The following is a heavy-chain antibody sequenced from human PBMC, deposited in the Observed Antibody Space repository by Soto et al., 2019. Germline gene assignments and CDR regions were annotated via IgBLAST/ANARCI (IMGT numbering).Heavy chain of an antibody. V-gene: IGHV4-38-2*01. J-gene: IGHJ4*02. CDR1: GYSISSGYY. CDR2: IYHSGST. CDR3: ARPRYCSGGSCYSVFDY. Sequence: PSETLSLTCAVSGYSISSGYYWGWIRQPPGKGLEWIGSIYHSGSTYYNPSLKSRVTISVDTSKNQFSLKLSSVTAADTAVYYCARPRYCSGGSCYSVFDYWGQGTLVTVSS. D-gene: IGHD2-15*01.